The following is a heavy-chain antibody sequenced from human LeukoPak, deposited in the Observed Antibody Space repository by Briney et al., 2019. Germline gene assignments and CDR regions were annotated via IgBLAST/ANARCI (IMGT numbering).Heavy chain of an antibody. CDR3: AKGMFGLEAYDFWSGYYPGAFDI. D-gene: IGHD3-3*01. J-gene: IGHJ3*02. V-gene: IGHV4-34*01. CDR1: GGSFSGYY. CDR2: INHSGST. Sequence: PSETLSLTCAVYGGSFSGYYWSWIRQPPGKGLEWIGEINHSGSTNYNPSLKSRVTISVDTSKNQFSLKLSSVTAADTAVYYCAKGMFGLEAYDFWSGYYPGAFDIWGQGTMVTVSS.